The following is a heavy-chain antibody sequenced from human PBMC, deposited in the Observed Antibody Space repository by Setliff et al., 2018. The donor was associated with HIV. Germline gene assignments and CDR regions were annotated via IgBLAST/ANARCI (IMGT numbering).Heavy chain of an antibody. CDR1: GGSFNDYY. Sequence: ASETLSLTCAVYGGSFNDYYWSWIRQPPGKGLEWIGEVNHSGSTSYNPSLESRVTMSIDTSKNQFSLRLSSVTAADTAVYYCARERSLITNRRNFDSWGQGTLVTVSS. J-gene: IGHJ4*02. CDR2: VNHSGST. V-gene: IGHV4-34*01. CDR3: ARERSLITNRRNFDS. D-gene: IGHD1-1*01.